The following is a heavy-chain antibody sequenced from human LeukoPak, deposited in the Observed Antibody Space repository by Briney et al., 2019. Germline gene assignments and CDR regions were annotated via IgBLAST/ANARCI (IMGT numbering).Heavy chain of an antibody. J-gene: IGHJ6*03. V-gene: IGHV1-69*05. CDR3: ARWDGYDPENYYYYMDV. CDR1: GGTFSSYA. Sequence: ASVKVPCKASGGTFSSYAISWVRQAPGQGLEWMGGIIPIFGTANYAQKFQGRVTITTDESTSTAYMELSSLRSEDTAVYYCARWDGYDPENYYYYMDVWGKGTTVTVSS. CDR2: IIPIFGTA. D-gene: IGHD5-12*01.